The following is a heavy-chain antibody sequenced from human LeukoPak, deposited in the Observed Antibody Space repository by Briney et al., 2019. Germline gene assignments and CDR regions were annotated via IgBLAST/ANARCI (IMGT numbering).Heavy chain of an antibody. CDR2: NSGGGGSK. CDR3: AKDQGYRDSSGCFDY. Sequence: GGSLRLSCAASGFTFSSYAMSWGRQAPGKGLEWVSANSGGGGSKYYAASVKGRFTISRDNSKNTLYLKMTSMRAEDTAVYYCAKDQGYRDSSGCFDYWGQGTLVTVSS. J-gene: IGHJ4*02. V-gene: IGHV3-23*01. CDR1: GFTFSSYA. D-gene: IGHD3-22*01.